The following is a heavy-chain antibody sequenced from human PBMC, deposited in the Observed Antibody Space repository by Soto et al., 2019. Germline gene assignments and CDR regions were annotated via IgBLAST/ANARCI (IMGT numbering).Heavy chain of an antibody. CDR1: EFIFSDSP. CDR2: IRSKGDNYAT. J-gene: IGHJ4*02. V-gene: IGHV3-73*01. D-gene: IGHD3-3*01. CDR3: TRLVEWDQGNEY. Sequence: EVQLVESGGGLVQPGGSLKLSCAASEFIFSDSPIHWVRQASGKGLEWVGRIRSKGDNYATAYAASVRGRFTISRDDSKNTAYLQMNSLKTDDTAVYYCTRLVEWDQGNEYWGQGTLVTVSS.